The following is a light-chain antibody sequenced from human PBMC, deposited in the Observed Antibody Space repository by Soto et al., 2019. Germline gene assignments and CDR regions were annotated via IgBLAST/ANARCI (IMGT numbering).Light chain of an antibody. Sequence: DIQMTQSPSSLSASARDRVIITCQASEDIRKYINWYQQKPGKAPKLLISDASTLEAGVPSRFSGSGFGTDFTFTITSLQPEDIATYYCQLYEHVPFTFGQGTTLDIK. V-gene: IGKV1-33*01. CDR2: DAS. CDR1: EDIRKY. J-gene: IGKJ2*01. CDR3: QLYEHVPFT.